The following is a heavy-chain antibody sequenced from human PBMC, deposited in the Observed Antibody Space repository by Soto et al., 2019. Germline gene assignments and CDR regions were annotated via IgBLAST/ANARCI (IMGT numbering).Heavy chain of an antibody. Sequence: QLQLQESGPGLVKPAETLSLKCAVSGGSVSSGNYFWGWIRQPPGKGLEWIGNIYYNGDTYYSPSIKSRVTMPVDTAQNQFSRRLTSVTAADTAVYYCAIRLIDNWNQVHAFDFWGQETLVTVSS. D-gene: IGHD1-20*01. CDR2: IYYNGDT. V-gene: IGHV4-39*01. CDR3: AIRLIDNWNQVHAFDF. J-gene: IGHJ3*01. CDR1: GGSVSSGNYF.